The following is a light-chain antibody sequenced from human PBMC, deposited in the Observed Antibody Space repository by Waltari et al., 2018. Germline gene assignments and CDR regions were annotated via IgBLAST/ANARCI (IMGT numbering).Light chain of an antibody. CDR2: GAF. CDR1: QNVNTN. Sequence: EVVMTQSPATLSVSPGERATLSCRARQNVNTNVAWYQQKPGQPPRPLIYGAFSTATGIPARFSGSGSGTEFALTISSLQSEDFAVYYCHQYNSWPPYTFGQGTKLEIK. J-gene: IGKJ2*01. CDR3: HQYNSWPPYT. V-gene: IGKV3-15*01.